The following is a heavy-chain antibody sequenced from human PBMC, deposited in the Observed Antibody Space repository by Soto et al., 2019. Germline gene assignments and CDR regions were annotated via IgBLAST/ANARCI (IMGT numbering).Heavy chain of an antibody. D-gene: IGHD3-16*01. V-gene: IGHV3-48*04. J-gene: IGHJ4*02. CDR1: GFTFSDYG. CDR3: ARESFSASPNFFDY. Sequence: GGSLRLSCAVSGFTFSDYGMHWVRQAPGKGLEWIAYIGLSGDTIYYADSVKGRFTISRDHAKNSLELQMNSLRADDTALYYCARESFSASPNFFDYWGRGTQVTVSS. CDR2: IGLSGDTI.